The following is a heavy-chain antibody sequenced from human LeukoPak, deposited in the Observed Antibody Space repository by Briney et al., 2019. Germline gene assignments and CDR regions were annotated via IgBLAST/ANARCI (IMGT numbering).Heavy chain of an antibody. Sequence: ASVKVSCKASGHTFTSYYMHWVRQAPGQGLEWMGIINPSGGSTSYAQKFQGRVTMTRDTSTSTVYMELSSLRSEDTAVYYCARYYYDSSGSEYFDYWGQGTLVTVSS. CDR1: GHTFTSYY. J-gene: IGHJ4*02. CDR3: ARYYYDSSGSEYFDY. CDR2: INPSGGST. V-gene: IGHV1-46*01. D-gene: IGHD3-22*01.